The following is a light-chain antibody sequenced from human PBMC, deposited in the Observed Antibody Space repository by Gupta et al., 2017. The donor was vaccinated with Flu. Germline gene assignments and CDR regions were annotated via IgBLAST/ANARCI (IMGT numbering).Light chain of an antibody. V-gene: IGLV3-1*01. J-gene: IGLJ2*01. CDR1: KLGDKY. Sequence: SYELTPPPSVSVSPGQTASITCSGDKLGDKYACWYQQKPGQSPVLVIYQDTKRPAGNPERFSGSNSGNTATLTIGGTEAMDEADYYCQAWDSSTVLFGGGTKLTVL. CDR3: QAWDSSTVL. CDR2: QDT.